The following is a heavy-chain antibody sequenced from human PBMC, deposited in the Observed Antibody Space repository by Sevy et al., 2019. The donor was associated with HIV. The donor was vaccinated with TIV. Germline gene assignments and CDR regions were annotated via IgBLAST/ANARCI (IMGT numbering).Heavy chain of an antibody. CDR3: ARGLLGYSYGDAALGY. Sequence: GGSLRLSCAASGFTFSSYGMHWVRQAPGKGMEWVAAIWYDGSNKYYADSVKGRFTIARDNSNNTLYLQLNSPGAEGKALYYCARGLLGYSYGDAALGYWGQGTLVTVSS. CDR1: GFTFSSYG. D-gene: IGHD5-18*01. J-gene: IGHJ4*02. V-gene: IGHV3-33*01. CDR2: IWYDGSNK.